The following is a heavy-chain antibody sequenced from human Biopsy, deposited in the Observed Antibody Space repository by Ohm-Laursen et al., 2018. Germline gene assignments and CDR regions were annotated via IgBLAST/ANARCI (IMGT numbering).Heavy chain of an antibody. CDR1: GFRFYNYF. CDR2: ISWNSDSI. Sequence: SLRLSCAASGFRFYNYFMHLVPQTPGKGLEWVSGISWNSDSIGYADSVKGRFTISRDNAKNSLYLQMNSLRSEDTALYYCAKDRYPSSWHYYYGMDVWGQGTTVTVSS. D-gene: IGHD6-13*01. CDR3: AKDRYPSSWHYYYGMDV. V-gene: IGHV3-9*01. J-gene: IGHJ6*02.